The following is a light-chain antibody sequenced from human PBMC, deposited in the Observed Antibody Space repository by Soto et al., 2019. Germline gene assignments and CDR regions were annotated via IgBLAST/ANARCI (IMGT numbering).Light chain of an antibody. J-gene: IGKJ5*01. Sequence: DIQMTQSPSTLSGSVGDRVTITCGASQTISSWLAWYQQKPGKAPKLLIYKASTLKSGVPSRFSGSGSGTEFTLTISSLQPDDFATYYCQQYNSYSITFGQGTRLEIK. CDR3: QQYNSYSIT. CDR1: QTISSW. V-gene: IGKV1-5*03. CDR2: KAS.